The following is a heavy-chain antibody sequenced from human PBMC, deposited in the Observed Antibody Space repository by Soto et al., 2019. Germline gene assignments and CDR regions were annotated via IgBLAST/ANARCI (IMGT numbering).Heavy chain of an antibody. D-gene: IGHD6-6*01. Sequence: QVQLVQSGAEVKKPGASVKVSCKASGYTFTSYDINWVRQATGQGLEWMGWMNPNSGNTGYAQKCQGRVTMTTNTSISTDYMELSSLRSEDTAVYYCARVYSTTTRIAANGYWGQGTLVTVSS. CDR3: ARVYSTTTRIAANGY. J-gene: IGHJ4*02. V-gene: IGHV1-8*01. CDR2: MNPNSGNT. CDR1: GYTFTSYD.